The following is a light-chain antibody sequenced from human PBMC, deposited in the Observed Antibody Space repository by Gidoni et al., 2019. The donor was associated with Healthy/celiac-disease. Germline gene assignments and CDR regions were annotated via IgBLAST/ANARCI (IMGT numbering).Light chain of an antibody. CDR2: AAS. J-gene: IGKJ1*01. Sequence: DIPMTPSPSSLSASVGDRVTITFRASQSISSYLNWYQQKPGKAPKLLIYAASSLQSGVPSRFSGSGSGTDFTLTISSLQPEDFATYYCQQSYSTPPTFGQGTKVEIK. CDR1: QSISSY. CDR3: QQSYSTPPT. V-gene: IGKV1-39*01.